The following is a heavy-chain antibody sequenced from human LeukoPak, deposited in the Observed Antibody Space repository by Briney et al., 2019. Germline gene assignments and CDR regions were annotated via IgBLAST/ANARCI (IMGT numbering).Heavy chain of an antibody. J-gene: IGHJ6*03. V-gene: IGHV4-59*01. CDR3: ARDYYDSSGINYYYMDV. CDR1: GGSISSYY. CDR2: IYYSGST. Sequence: SETLSLTCTVSGGSISSYYWSWIRQPPGKGLEWIGYIYYSGSTNYNPSLKSRVTISVDTSKNQFSLKLSSVTAADTAVYYCARDYYDSSGINYYYMDVWGKGTTVTVSS. D-gene: IGHD3-22*01.